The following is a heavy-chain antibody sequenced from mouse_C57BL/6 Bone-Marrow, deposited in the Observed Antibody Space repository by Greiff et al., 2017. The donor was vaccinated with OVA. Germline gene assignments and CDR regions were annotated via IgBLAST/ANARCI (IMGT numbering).Heavy chain of an antibody. J-gene: IGHJ1*03. Sequence: VQLQQSGAELVRPGASVKLSCTASGFNITDDYMHWVTQRPEQGLEWIGWIAPATGDTEYASKFQGKANITAAPSSNTAYLQLSSLTSEDTAVYYCTTRYYGSSYDWYFDVWGTGTTVTVSS. CDR3: TTRYYGSSYDWYFDV. CDR1: GFNITDDY. D-gene: IGHD1-1*01. CDR2: IAPATGDT. V-gene: IGHV14-4*01.